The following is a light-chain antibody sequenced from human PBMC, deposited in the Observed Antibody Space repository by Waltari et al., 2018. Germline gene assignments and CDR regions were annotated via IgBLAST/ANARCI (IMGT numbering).Light chain of an antibody. Sequence: SYELTQPPSVSVSPGQTASTTCSGDNVGVKNDCWYQQKPARSPVLVIYQDSKRPSGIPERFSGSNSGNTATLTISGTQAMDEADYYCQAWDSSTVVFGGGTKLTVL. CDR2: QDS. V-gene: IGLV3-1*01. CDR3: QAWDSSTVV. J-gene: IGLJ2*01. CDR1: NVGVKN.